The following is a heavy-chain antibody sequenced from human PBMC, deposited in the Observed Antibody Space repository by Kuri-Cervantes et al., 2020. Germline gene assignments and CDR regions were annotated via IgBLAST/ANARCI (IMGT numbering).Heavy chain of an antibody. CDR2: ISSSSSYI. Sequence: GESLKISCAASGFTFRYAWMNWVRQAPGKGLEWVSSISSSSSYIYYADSVKGRFTISRDNAKNSLYLQMNSLRAEDTAVYYCARGVVAVPGDYWYYYMDVWGKGTTVTVSS. CDR1: GFTFRYAW. V-gene: IGHV3-21*01. CDR3: ARGVVAVPGDYWYYYMDV. D-gene: IGHD2-15*01. J-gene: IGHJ6*03.